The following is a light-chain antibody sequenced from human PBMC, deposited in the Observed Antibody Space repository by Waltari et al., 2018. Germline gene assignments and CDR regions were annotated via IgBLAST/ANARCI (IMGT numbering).Light chain of an antibody. CDR2: AAS. J-gene: IGKJ1*01. CDR1: QGISSY. CDR3: LQVINYPRT. V-gene: IGKV1-9*01. Sequence: DIQLTQSPFFLSASVGDRVTITCRASQGISSYLAWYQQKPGKAPKLLISAASTLQSGVPSRFSGSGSGTQFTLTISSLQPEDFATYYCLQVINYPRTFGQGTKVEIK.